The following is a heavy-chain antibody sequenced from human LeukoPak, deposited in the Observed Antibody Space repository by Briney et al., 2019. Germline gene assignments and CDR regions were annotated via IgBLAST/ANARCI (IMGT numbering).Heavy chain of an antibody. J-gene: IGHJ4*02. CDR3: ASDYGEPY. V-gene: IGHV4-39*07. CDR2: ISYSGAT. Sequence: KPSETLSLTCTLSGGTVTSSTYFWGWIRQPPGKGLEWIGSISYSGATYYNPSLKSRVSMSVHTSKNQFSLKLSSVTAADTAVYYCASDYGEPYWGQGTLVTVSS. CDR1: GGTVTSSTYF. D-gene: IGHD4-17*01.